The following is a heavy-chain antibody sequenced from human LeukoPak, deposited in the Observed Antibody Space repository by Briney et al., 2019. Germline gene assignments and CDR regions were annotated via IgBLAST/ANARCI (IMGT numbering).Heavy chain of an antibody. CDR2: IYYSGST. D-gene: IGHD2-15*01. J-gene: IGHJ4*02. Sequence: SETLSLTCTVSDGSISSSSCYWGWSRQPPGKGLECIGSIYYSGSTSYNPSLKSRVTISVDTSKNQFSLKLSSVTAADTAVYYCARHESIIVVVAARGFDYWGQGTLVTVSS. CDR3: ARHESIIVVVAARGFDY. CDR1: DGSISSSSCY. V-gene: IGHV4-39*01.